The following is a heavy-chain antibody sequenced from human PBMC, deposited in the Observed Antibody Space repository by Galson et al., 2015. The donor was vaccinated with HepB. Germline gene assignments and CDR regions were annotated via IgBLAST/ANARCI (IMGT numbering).Heavy chain of an antibody. Sequence: LSLTCTVSGGSISSGSYYWSWIRQPAGKGLEWIGRIYTSGSTNYNPSLKSRVTISVDTSKNQFSLKLSSVTAADTAVYYCARCAVADKGDAFDIWGQGTMVTVSS. D-gene: IGHD6-19*01. CDR3: ARCAVADKGDAFDI. CDR1: GGSISSGSYY. J-gene: IGHJ3*02. V-gene: IGHV4-61*02. CDR2: IYTSGST.